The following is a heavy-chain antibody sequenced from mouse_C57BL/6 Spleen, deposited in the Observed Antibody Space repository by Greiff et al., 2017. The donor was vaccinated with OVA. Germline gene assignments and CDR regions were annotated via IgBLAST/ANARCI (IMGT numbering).Heavy chain of an antibody. Sequence: VQLKQSGPELVKPGDSVKISCKASGYSFTGYFMNWVMQSHGKSLEWIGRINPYNGDTFYNQKFKGKATLTVDKSSSTAHMELRSLTSEDSAVYYCARHGNYDGFAYWGQGTLVTVSA. CDR2: INPYNGDT. J-gene: IGHJ3*01. CDR1: GYSFTGYF. D-gene: IGHD2-1*01. V-gene: IGHV1-20*01. CDR3: ARHGNYDGFAY.